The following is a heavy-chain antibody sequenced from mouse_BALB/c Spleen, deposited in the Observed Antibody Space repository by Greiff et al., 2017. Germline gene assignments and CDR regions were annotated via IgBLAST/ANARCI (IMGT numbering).Heavy chain of an antibody. J-gene: IGHJ3*01. CDR3: ARNHDYYGTPWFAY. Sequence: EVMLVESGGGLVQPGGSRKLSCAASGFTFSSFGMHWVRQAPEKGLEWVAYISSGSSTIYYADTVKGRFTISRDNPKNTLFLQMTSLRSEDTAMYYCARNHDYYGTPWFAYWGQGTLVTVSA. V-gene: IGHV5-17*02. D-gene: IGHD1-1*01. CDR2: ISSGSSTI. CDR1: GFTFSSFG.